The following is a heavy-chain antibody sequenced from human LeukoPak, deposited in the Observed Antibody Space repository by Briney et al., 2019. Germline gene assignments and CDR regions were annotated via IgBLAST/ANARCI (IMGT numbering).Heavy chain of an antibody. Sequence: GGSLRLSCAASGFTFSSYSMNWVRQAPGKGLEWVSYISSSSSTIYYADSVKGRFTISRDNAKNSLYLQMNSLRAEDTAVYYCAREGPPSVTYYFDYWGQGTLVTVSS. V-gene: IGHV3-48*04. CDR1: GFTFSSYS. CDR2: ISSSSSTI. D-gene: IGHD1-14*01. J-gene: IGHJ4*02. CDR3: AREGPPSVTYYFDY.